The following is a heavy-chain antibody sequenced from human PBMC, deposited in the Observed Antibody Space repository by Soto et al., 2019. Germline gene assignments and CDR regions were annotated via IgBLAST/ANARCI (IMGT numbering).Heavy chain of an antibody. CDR1: GFTFSSYW. Sequence: EVRLVESGGGLVQSGGSLRLSCAASGFTFSSYWMNWVRQAPGKGPEWVANIKKDGSEKYYVDSVKGRFTISRDNAKKVMYRQINSLRVEDTAVYYCEGCSGWLIANRGQGILVTVSS. CDR2: IKKDGSEK. CDR3: EGCSGWLIAN. D-gene: IGHD6-19*01. V-gene: IGHV3-7*01. J-gene: IGHJ4*02.